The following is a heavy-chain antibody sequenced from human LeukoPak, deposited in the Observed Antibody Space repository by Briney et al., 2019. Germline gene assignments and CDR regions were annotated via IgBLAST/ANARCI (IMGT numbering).Heavy chain of an antibody. CDR2: ISSSRSTM. CDR1: GFTFSRYS. Sequence: GGSLRLACAASGFTFSRYSFNWVRQAPGEGREWVSYISSSRSTMYHADSMKGRFTISRDDAKNSLYLQMNSLRAEDTAVYYCARAYAGGGIVVVPAANWGQGTLVTVSS. V-gene: IGHV3-48*04. J-gene: IGHJ4*02. CDR3: ARAYAGGGIVVVPAAN. D-gene: IGHD2-2*01.